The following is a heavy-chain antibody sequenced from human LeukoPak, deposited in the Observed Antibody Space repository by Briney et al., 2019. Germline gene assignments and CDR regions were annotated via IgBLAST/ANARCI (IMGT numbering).Heavy chain of an antibody. CDR1: GGTFSSYA. J-gene: IGHJ4*02. D-gene: IGHD6-13*01. CDR2: IIPIFGTS. CDR3: ARDGGSSWYTSGYDY. Sequence: SVKVSCKASGGTFSSYAISWVRQAPVQGLEWMGRIIPIFGTSNYAQKFQGRVTITADESASTAYMELSSLRSEDTAVYYCARDGGSSWYTSGYDYWGQGTLVTVSS. V-gene: IGHV1-69*01.